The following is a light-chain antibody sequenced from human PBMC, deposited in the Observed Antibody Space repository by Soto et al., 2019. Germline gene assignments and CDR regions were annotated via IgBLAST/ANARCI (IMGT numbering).Light chain of an antibody. CDR1: QSVSSY. Sequence: EIVLTQSPATLSLSPGERATLSCRASQSVSSYLAWYQQKPGQAPRLLIYDASNRATGISARFSGSGSWTDFTLTISSLEPEDFAVYYCQQRYKSPLTFGPGTKVDIK. V-gene: IGKV3-11*01. J-gene: IGKJ3*01. CDR3: QQRYKSPLT. CDR2: DAS.